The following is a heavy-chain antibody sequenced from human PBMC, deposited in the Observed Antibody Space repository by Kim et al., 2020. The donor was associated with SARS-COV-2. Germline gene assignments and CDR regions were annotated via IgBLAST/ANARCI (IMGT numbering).Heavy chain of an antibody. CDR3: ARSPATTVTPRAFDI. Sequence: GESLKISCKGSGYSFTSYWIGWVRQMPGKGLEWMGIIYPGDSDTRYSPSFQGQVTISADKSISTAYLQWSSLKASDTAMYYCARSPATTVTPRAFDIWGQGTMVTVSS. CDR2: IYPGDSDT. D-gene: IGHD4-17*01. CDR1: GYSFTSYW. V-gene: IGHV5-51*01. J-gene: IGHJ3*02.